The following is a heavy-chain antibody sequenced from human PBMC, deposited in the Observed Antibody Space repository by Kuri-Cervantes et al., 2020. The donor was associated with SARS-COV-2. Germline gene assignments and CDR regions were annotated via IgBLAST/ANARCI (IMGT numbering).Heavy chain of an antibody. CDR3: AKDGFVGGLGSPGRAYFQH. Sequence: GESLKISCAASGFTFSSYGMHWVRQAPGKGLERVSAISGSGDSTYQADSVKGRFTISRDNSKNTLYLQMNSLRVEDTAVYYCAKDGFVGGLGSPGRAYFQHWGQGTLVTVSS. CDR1: GFTFSSYG. V-gene: IGHV3-23*01. D-gene: IGHD2-15*01. J-gene: IGHJ1*01. CDR2: ISGSGDST.